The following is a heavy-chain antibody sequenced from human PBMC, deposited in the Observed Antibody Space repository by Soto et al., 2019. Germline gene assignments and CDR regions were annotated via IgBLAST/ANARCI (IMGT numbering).Heavy chain of an antibody. CDR3: ARYSSRNPFDY. V-gene: IGHV4-59*08. D-gene: IGHD6-13*01. CDR1: GGSISSYY. J-gene: IGHJ4*02. Sequence: PSETLSLTCTVSGGSISSYYWSWIRQPPGKGLEWIGYIYYSGSTNYNPSLKSRVTIPVDTSKNQFSLKLSSVTAADPAVYYCARYSSRNPFDYWGQGTLVTVSS. CDR2: IYYSGST.